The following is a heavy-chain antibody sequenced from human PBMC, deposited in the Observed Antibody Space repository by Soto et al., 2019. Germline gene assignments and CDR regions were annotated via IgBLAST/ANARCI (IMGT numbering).Heavy chain of an antibody. J-gene: IGHJ3*02. CDR2: TYSGGYT. V-gene: IGHV3-66*01. CDR1: GFTVSSNY. Sequence: GGSLRLSCATSGFTVSSNYMNWVRQAPEKGLEWVSLTYSGGYTDYADSVKGRFTISRDNSKNTLDLQMSSLRAEDTAVYYCATSVVVTLGDALDIWGQGTMVTVSS. D-gene: IGHD2-15*01. CDR3: ATSVVVTLGDALDI.